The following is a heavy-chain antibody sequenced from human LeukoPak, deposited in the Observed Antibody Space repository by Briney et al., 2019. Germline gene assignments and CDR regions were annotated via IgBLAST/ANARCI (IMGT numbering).Heavy chain of an antibody. Sequence: ASVKVSCKASGYTFTSYGINWVRQAPGQGLEWMGWISAYNGNTNYAQKLQGRVTMTTDTSTSTAYMELRSLRSDDTAVYYCARDLGGYDFGTVAYYYYYMDVWGKGTTVTVSS. CDR2: ISAYNGNT. J-gene: IGHJ6*03. V-gene: IGHV1-18*01. D-gene: IGHD5-12*01. CDR3: ARDLGGYDFGTVAYYYYYMDV. CDR1: GYTFTSYG.